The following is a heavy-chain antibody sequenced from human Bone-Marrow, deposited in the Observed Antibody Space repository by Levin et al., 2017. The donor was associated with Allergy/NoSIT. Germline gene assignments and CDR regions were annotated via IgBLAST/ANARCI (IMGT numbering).Heavy chain of an antibody. J-gene: IGHJ3*02. D-gene: IGHD6-13*01. CDR1: GFTFRTFG. V-gene: IGHV3-33*01. CDR3: ARESPPMSGMAAAGTSALDI. Sequence: LSLPCEASGFTFRTFGMHWVRQAPGKGLECVALIWDDGSNEYYADSVKGRFTISRDNSKSTLYLQMNSLRAEDTAVYYCARESPPMSGMAAAGTSALDIWGQGTMVTVSS. CDR2: IWDDGSNE.